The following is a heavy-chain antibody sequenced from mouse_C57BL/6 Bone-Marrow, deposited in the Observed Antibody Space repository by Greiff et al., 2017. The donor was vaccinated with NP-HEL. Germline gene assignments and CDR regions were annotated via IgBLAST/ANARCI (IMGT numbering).Heavy chain of an antibody. CDR2: IYPGSGST. D-gene: IGHD1-1*01. CDR3: ARAVYYYYARGY. Sequence: QVQLQQPGAELVKPGASVKMSCKASGYTFTSYWITWVKQRPGQGLEWIGDIYPGSGSTNYNEKFKSKATLTVDTSSRTAYMQLSSLTSEDSADYDSARAVYYYYARGYWGQGTSVTVSS. CDR1: GYTFTSYW. J-gene: IGHJ4*01. V-gene: IGHV1-55*01.